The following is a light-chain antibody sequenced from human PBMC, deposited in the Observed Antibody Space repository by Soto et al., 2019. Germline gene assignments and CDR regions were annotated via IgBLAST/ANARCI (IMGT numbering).Light chain of an antibody. CDR2: AAS. Sequence: AIRMTQSPSSLSASTGDRVTITCRASQGISSYLAWYQQKPGKAPKLLIYAASTLQSGVPSRFSGSGSGTDFTLTLSCLQSEDFATYYCQQYYSYPRYTFGQGTKLEIK. CDR1: QGISSY. J-gene: IGKJ2*01. V-gene: IGKV1-8*01. CDR3: QQYYSYPRYT.